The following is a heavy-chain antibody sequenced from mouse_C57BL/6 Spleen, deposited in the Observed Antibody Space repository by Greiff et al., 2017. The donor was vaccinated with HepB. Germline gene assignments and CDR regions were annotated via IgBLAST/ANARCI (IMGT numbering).Heavy chain of an antibody. J-gene: IGHJ4*01. D-gene: IGHD1-1*01. V-gene: IGHV2-5*01. CDR1: GFSLTSYG. CDR2: IWRGGST. CDR3: AVVATGVYYYAMDH. Sequence: VQLQQSGPGLVQPSQSLSITYTVPGFSLTSYGVHWVRQSPGKGLEWLGVIWRGGSTDYNAAFMSRLSITKDNSKSQVFFKMNSLQADDTAIYYSAVVATGVYYYAMDHWGQGISCTVSS.